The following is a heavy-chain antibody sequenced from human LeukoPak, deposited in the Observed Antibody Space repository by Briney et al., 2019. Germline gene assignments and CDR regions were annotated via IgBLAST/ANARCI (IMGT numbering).Heavy chain of an antibody. V-gene: IGHV3-23*01. CDR2: ISGSGGST. J-gene: IGHJ4*02. D-gene: IGHD4-17*01. Sequence: PGGSLRLSCAASGFTFSSYAMSWVRQAPGKGLEWVSAISGSGGSTYYADSVKGRFTISRDNSKNTLYLQMNSLRAEDTAVYYCAKDPLMTTVTTALYYFDYWGQGTLVTVSS. CDR1: GFTFSSYA. CDR3: AKDPLMTTVTTALYYFDY.